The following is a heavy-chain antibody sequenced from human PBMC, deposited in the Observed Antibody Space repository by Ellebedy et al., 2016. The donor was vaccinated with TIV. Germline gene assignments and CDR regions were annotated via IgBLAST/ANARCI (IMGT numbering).Heavy chain of an antibody. Sequence: GGSLRLXXKTSGYNFTTYWIGWVRQMPGKGLEWMGIIYPGDSDTRYSLSFEGQVTISADKSNSTAFLQWRSLKASDTAMYYCARLGSGWFRYFDFWGQGTLVDVSS. V-gene: IGHV5-51*01. CDR3: ARLGSGWFRYFDF. CDR1: GYNFTTYW. J-gene: IGHJ4*02. D-gene: IGHD6-19*01. CDR2: IYPGDSDT.